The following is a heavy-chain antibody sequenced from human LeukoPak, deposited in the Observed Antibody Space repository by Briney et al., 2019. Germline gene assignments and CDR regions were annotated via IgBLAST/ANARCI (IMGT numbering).Heavy chain of an antibody. CDR3: ARDYGGYDWYFDY. CDR1: GFTFSDYY. V-gene: IGHV3-7*01. J-gene: IGHJ4*02. Sequence: PGGSLRLSCAASGFTFSDYYMSWIRQAPGKGLEWVANIRQDGSEKYYVDSVKGRFTISRDNAKNSLYLQMNSLRAEDTAVYYCARDYGGYDWYFDYWGQGTLVTVSS. CDR2: IRQDGSEK. D-gene: IGHD5-12*01.